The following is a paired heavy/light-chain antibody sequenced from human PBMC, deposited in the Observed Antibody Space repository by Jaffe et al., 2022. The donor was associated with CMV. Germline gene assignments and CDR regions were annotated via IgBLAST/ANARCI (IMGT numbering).Heavy chain of an antibody. CDR2: ISYDGSNK. CDR1: GFTFSSYG. D-gene: IGHD3-22*01. J-gene: IGHJ4*02. V-gene: IGHV3-30*18. Sequence: QVQLVESGGGVVQPGRSLRLSCAASGFTFSSYGMHWVRQAPGKGLEWVAVISYDGSNKYYADSVKGRFTISRDNSKNTLYLQMNSLRAEDTAVYYCAKEYRITMIVVANTFDYWGQGTLVTVSS. CDR3: AKEYRITMIVVANTFDY.
Light chain of an antibody. CDR1: SSDVGGYNY. V-gene: IGLV2-14*03. CDR2: DVS. Sequence: QSALTQPASVSGSPGQSITISCTGTSSDVGGYNYVSWYQQHPGKAPKLMIYDVSNRPSGVSNRFSGSKSGNTASLTISGLQAEDEADYYCSSYTSSSTPVFGGGTKLTVL. CDR3: SSYTSSSTPV. J-gene: IGLJ2*01.